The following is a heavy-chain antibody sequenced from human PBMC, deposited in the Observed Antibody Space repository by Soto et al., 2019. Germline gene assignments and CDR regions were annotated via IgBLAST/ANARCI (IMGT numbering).Heavy chain of an antibody. Sequence: QVQLVQSGAEVKRPGASVKVSCKASGDTFSNFDFNWVRQATGQGPEWMGWMYPNNGQTAYARTFQGRVTMTWTSSTSTAYMELSSLTSEDTAVYYCATRIRGSIHWLDHWGQGTLVTVSS. CDR1: GDTFSNFD. CDR3: ATRIRGSIHWLDH. J-gene: IGHJ5*02. V-gene: IGHV1-8*01. CDR2: MYPNNGQT. D-gene: IGHD2-15*01.